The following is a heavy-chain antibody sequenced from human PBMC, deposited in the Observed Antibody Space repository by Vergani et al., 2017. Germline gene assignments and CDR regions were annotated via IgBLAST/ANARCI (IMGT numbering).Heavy chain of an antibody. V-gene: IGHV4-4*09. D-gene: IGHD5-18*01. CDR3: ARHLRGYSYGVFDY. CDR1: GCSFGSYG. Sequence: QVQLVESGGNVVQSGTSLRLSCAASGCSFGSYGMHWVRQSPGKGLEWIGSLYASGSTYYSPSLKSRVAISIDTSKNHFSLRLSSVTAADTAVYYCARHLRGYSYGVFDYWGQGREVTVSS. J-gene: IGHJ4*02. CDR2: LYASGST.